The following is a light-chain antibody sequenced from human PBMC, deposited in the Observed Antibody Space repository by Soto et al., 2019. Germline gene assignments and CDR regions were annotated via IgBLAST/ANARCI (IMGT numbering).Light chain of an antibody. Sequence: DIQMTQSPSTLSASVGDRGTMTGRASQSISVWLAWYQQKAGKAPNLLIYKASRLESGVPSRFSGSGSETEFTLTISGLQPGDSATYYCQQYNSYSPTFGQGTKVDIK. J-gene: IGKJ1*01. CDR2: KAS. CDR1: QSISVW. V-gene: IGKV1-5*03. CDR3: QQYNSYSPT.